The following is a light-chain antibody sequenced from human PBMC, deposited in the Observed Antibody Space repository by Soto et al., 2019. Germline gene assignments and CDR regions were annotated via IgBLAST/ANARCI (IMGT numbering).Light chain of an antibody. CDR3: QQSFGTPQIT. CDR2: DAS. J-gene: IGKJ4*01. Sequence: VLTQSPATLSLSPGERATLSCRASQNVSSYLAWYQQKPGQAPRLLIYDASNRASGIPDRFSGSGSGTDFTLTISSLEPEDFATYYCQQSFGTPQITFGGGTKVEIK. CDR1: QNVSSY. V-gene: IGKV3-11*01.